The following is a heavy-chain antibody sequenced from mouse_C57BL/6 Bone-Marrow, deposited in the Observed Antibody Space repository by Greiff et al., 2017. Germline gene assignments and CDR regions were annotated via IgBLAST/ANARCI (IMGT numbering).Heavy chain of an antibody. CDR1: GYTFTSYW. Sequence: VQLQQPGAELVRPGSSVKLSCKASGYTFTSYWMHWVKQRPIQGLEWIGNIDPSDSANHYNQQFKAKATLTVPKPSSTAYLQLSSLTSEDSAVYYCARRIGYEGFAYWGQGTLVTVSA. CDR3: ARRIGYEGFAY. V-gene: IGHV1-52*01. J-gene: IGHJ3*01. D-gene: IGHD2-2*01. CDR2: IDPSDSAN.